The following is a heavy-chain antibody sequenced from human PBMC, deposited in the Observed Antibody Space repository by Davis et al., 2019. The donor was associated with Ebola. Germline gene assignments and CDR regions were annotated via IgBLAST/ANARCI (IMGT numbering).Heavy chain of an antibody. V-gene: IGHV1-69*13. CDR3: ARDFDGGNYYFDY. D-gene: IGHD3-9*01. CDR1: GGSFSSHP. Sequence: SVKVSCKTSGGSFSSHPTSWVRQAPRRGLEWMGGIIPIFDTPHYAQKFQGRITITADASTSTAYMELSSLRSEDTATYFCARDFDGGNYYFDYWGPGTPVTVSS. J-gene: IGHJ4*02. CDR2: IIPIFDTP.